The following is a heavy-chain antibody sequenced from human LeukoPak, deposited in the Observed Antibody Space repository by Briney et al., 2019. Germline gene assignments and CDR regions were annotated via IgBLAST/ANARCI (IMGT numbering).Heavy chain of an antibody. J-gene: IGHJ4*02. D-gene: IGHD3-3*01. CDR3: ARLLNYDFWSGYYAGYFDY. CDR1: GYSFNTYW. CDR2: IYPGDSDT. V-gene: IGHV5-51*01. Sequence: RGESLKISCKGSGYSFNTYWIGWVRQMSGKGLEWMGIIYPGDSDTRYSPSFQGQVTISADKSISTAYLQWSSLKASDTAMYYCARLLNYDFWSGYYAGYFDYWGQGTLVTVSS.